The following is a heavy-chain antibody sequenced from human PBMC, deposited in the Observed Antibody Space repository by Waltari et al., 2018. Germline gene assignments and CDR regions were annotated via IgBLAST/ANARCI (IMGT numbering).Heavy chain of an antibody. D-gene: IGHD3-22*01. CDR1: GFTFSSYA. Sequence: EVQLVESGGGLVQPGGSLRLSCAASGFTFSSYAMSWVRQAPGRGLEWVSAISGSGGRTYYADSVKGRFTISRDNSKNTLYLQMNSLRAEDTAVYYCAKDCENYYDSSGYYSDDWGQGTLVIVSS. V-gene: IGHV3-23*04. J-gene: IGHJ4*02. CDR3: AKDCENYYDSSGYYSDD. CDR2: ISGSGGRT.